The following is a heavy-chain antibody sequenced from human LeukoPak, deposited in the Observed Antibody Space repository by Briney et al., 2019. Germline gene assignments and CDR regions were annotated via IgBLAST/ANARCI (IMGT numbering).Heavy chain of an antibody. CDR1: GNIFTNYW. V-gene: IGHV5-51*01. Sequence: GESLKISCKGSGNIFTNYWIGGVRQMPGKGLEWMGIIYPGDSDTRYSPSFEGQVTISADKSISTAYLQWSSLKASDTAMYYCARLGRNTSGNYNWFDPWGHGTLVTVSS. CDR3: ARLGRNTSGNYNWFDP. J-gene: IGHJ5*02. CDR2: IYPGDSDT. D-gene: IGHD2-2*01.